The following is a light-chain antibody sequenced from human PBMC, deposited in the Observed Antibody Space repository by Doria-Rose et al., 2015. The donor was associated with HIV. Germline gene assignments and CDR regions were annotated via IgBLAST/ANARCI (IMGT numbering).Light chain of an antibody. CDR1: QSLLYTSKNY. J-gene: IGKJ3*01. CDR3: KQYYDTPS. Sequence: TQSPESLGMSLGERATLNCKSNQSLLYTSKNYLAWYQQKPGQPPKLLIYWASTRQSGVPARFSGSGSGTDCTLTISSLEAEDVAVYYCKQYYDTPSFGHGTTVDIK. CDR2: WAS. V-gene: IGKV4-1*01.